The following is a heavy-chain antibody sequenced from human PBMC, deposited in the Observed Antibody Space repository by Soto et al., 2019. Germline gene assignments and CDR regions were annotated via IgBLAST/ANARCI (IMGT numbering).Heavy chain of an antibody. J-gene: IGHJ6*02. CDR2: INHSGIT. D-gene: IGHD1-1*01. CDR1: GGSFSGFY. V-gene: IGHV4-34*01. Sequence: SETLSLTCAVSGGSFSGFYWTWIRQPPGEGLEWIGEINHSGITNFNPSLRSRLTISLDSSKKHFSLKLTSMTAADAAVYYCARSERTLVTSYGLAVGAHGTTVPVS. CDR3: ARSERTLVTSYGLAV.